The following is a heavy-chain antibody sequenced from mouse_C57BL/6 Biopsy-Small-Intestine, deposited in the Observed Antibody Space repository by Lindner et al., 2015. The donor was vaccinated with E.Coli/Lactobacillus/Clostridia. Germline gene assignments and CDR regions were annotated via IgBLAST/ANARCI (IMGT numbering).Heavy chain of an antibody. CDR2: IYPRSGNS. Sequence: VQLQESGADLARPGASVRLSCEASGYTFTSSGISWVKQRTGQGLEWIGEIYPRSGNSYYNEKFKGKATLTADKSSSTANMELRSLTSEDSAVYFCARWGGSEGDYWGQGTTLTISS. CDR3: ARWGGSEGDY. V-gene: IGHV1-81*01. J-gene: IGHJ2*01. CDR1: GYTFTSSG. D-gene: IGHD1-1*01.